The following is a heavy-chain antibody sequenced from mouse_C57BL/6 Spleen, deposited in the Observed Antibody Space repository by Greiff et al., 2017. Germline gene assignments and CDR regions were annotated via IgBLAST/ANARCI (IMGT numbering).Heavy chain of an antibody. Sequence: EVKLMESGGDLVKPGGSLKLSCAASGFTFSSYGMSWVRQTPDTRLEWVATISSGGSYTYYPDSVKGRFTISRDNAKNTLYLQMRSLKSEDTAMYYCARQRGEGDWYCDVWGTGTTVTVSS. V-gene: IGHV5-6*01. J-gene: IGHJ1*03. CDR1: GFTFSSYG. CDR2: ISSGGSYT. CDR3: ARQRGEGDWYCDV.